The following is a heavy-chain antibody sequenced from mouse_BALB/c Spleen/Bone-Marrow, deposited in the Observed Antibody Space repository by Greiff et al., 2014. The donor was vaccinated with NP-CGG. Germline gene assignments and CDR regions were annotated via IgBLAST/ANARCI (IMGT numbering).Heavy chain of an antibody. J-gene: IGHJ1*01. CDR2: IRNKANGHTT. D-gene: IGHD2-3*01. V-gene: IGHV7-3*02. CDR3: ARDINDGYYWYFDV. Sequence: VQLKESGGGLVQPGGSLRLSCAPSGVTFTDYYMSWVRQPPGKALEWLGFIRNKANGHTTEYSASVKGRFTISRDNSQSILYLQMNTLRAEDSATYYCARDINDGYYWYFDVWGAGTTVTVSS. CDR1: GVTFTDYY.